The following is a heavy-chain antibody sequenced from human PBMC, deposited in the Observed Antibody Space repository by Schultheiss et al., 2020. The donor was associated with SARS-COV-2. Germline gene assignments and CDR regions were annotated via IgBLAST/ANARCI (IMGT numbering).Heavy chain of an antibody. J-gene: IGHJ6*02. CDR2: ISGSGGST. Sequence: GGSLRLSCAASGFTFSSYAMSWVRQAPGKGLEWVSAISGSGGSTYYADSLKGRLTISRDNAKNTLYLQMDSLRAEDTAVYYCAKGAESGNYYDSISGYYYGMDVWGQGTTVTVSS. D-gene: IGHD3-22*01. CDR3: AKGAESGNYYDSISGYYYGMDV. CDR1: GFTFSSYA. V-gene: IGHV3-23*01.